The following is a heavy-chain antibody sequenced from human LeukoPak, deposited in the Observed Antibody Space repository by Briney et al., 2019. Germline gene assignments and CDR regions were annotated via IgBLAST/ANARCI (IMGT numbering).Heavy chain of an antibody. CDR1: GFTFGDYA. CDR2: ISYDGVNE. V-gene: IGHV3-30*04. Sequence: PGRSLRLSCTTSGFTFGDYAMSWFRQAPGKGLEWVAVISYDGVNEYYAEALKGRFSISRDSSGNTAYLQMNSLRIDDTAVYYCVKASSGSYWGGYFDYWGQGALVTVSS. CDR3: VKASSGSYWGGYFDY. D-gene: IGHD1-26*01. J-gene: IGHJ4*02.